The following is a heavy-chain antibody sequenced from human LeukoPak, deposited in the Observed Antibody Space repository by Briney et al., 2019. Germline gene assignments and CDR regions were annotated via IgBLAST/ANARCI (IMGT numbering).Heavy chain of an antibody. D-gene: IGHD2-2*02. CDR2: IYYSGST. J-gene: IGHJ3*02. V-gene: IGHV4-30-4*08. CDR1: GGSISSGDYY. CDR3: ARDPGYCSSTSCYTFDAFDI. Sequence: PSETLSLTCTVSGGSISSGDYYWSWIRHPPGKGVEWRGYIYYSGSTYYNPSLKSRVTISVDTSKNQFSLKLSSVTAADTAVYYCARDPGYCSSTSCYTFDAFDIWGQGTMVTVSS.